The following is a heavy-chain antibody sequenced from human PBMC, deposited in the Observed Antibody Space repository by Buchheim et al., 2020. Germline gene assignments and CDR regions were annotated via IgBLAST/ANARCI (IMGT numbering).Heavy chain of an antibody. V-gene: IGHV3-7*01. CDR3: PHFDY. CDR1: GFTLSSYW. D-gene: IGHD6-13*01. Sequence: EVQLLESGGGLVQPGGSLRLSCAASGFTLSSYWMGWVRQTPGKGLEWVANLKHDGSEKYYVDSVKGRFTISRDNAEIRVHVCIFLIECVSQRLVPSPHFDYWGQGTL. J-gene: IGHJ4*02. CDR2: LKHDGSEK.